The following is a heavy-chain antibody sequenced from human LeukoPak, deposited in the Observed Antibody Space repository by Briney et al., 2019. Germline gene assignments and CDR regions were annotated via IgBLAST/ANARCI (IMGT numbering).Heavy chain of an antibody. CDR1: GGSISSGSYY. D-gene: IGHD3-10*01. Sequence: PSQTLSLTCTVSGGSISSGSYYWSWIRQPAGKGLEWIGRIYTSGSTNYNPSLKSRVTISVDTSKNQFSLKLSSVTAADTAVYYCARDLEDYGSVRPPSSPGPHKGWFDPWGQGTLVTVSS. J-gene: IGHJ5*02. CDR2: IYTSGST. CDR3: ARDLEDYGSVRPPSSPGPHKGWFDP. V-gene: IGHV4-61*02.